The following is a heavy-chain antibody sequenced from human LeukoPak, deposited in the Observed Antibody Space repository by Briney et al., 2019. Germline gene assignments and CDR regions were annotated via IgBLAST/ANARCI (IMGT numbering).Heavy chain of an antibody. Sequence: TSETLSLTCTVSGGSIISYYWSWIRQPPGKGLEWIGSIYHSGSTNYNPSLKSRVTISVDTSKNQFSLKLTSVTAADTAVYYCVSAKFLVRGVSWFDPWGQGTLVTVSS. J-gene: IGHJ5*02. CDR2: IYHSGST. D-gene: IGHD3-10*01. V-gene: IGHV4-59*08. CDR3: VSAKFLVRGVSWFDP. CDR1: GGSIISYY.